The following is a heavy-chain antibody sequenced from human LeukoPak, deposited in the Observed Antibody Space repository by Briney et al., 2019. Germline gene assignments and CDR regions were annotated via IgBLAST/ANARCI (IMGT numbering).Heavy chain of an antibody. J-gene: IGHJ4*02. CDR2: VSAANNP. Sequence: ASVKVSCKTSGYIFTPHHIHWMRQAPGQGLELLGWVSAANNPEYSQKFQGRVVITRDASATASYLELNSLRSEDTAVYYCAMSVEMPPIPSFDYWGQGTLVTVSS. CDR3: AMSVEMPPIPSFDY. CDR1: GYIFTPHH. V-gene: IGHV1-3*01. D-gene: IGHD5-24*01.